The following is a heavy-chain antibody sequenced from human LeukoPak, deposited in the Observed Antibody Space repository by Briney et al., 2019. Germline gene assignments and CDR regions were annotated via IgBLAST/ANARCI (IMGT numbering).Heavy chain of an antibody. J-gene: IGHJ4*02. D-gene: IGHD5-12*01. Sequence: HPGGSLRLSCAASGFTFSSYGMHWVRQAPGKGLEWVAFIRYDGSNKYYADSVKGRFTISRDNSKNTLYLQMNSLRAEDTAVYYCAKSADSGSLRREPFDYWGQGTLVTVSS. CDR2: IRYDGSNK. CDR1: GFTFSSYG. V-gene: IGHV3-30*02. CDR3: AKSADSGSLRREPFDY.